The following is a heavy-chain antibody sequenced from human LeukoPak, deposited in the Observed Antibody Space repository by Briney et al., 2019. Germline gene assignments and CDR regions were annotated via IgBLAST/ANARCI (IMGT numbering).Heavy chain of an antibody. CDR3: AKTYIYYYDSSGYHPFDY. CDR1: GYTFTGYY. V-gene: IGHV1-2*02. D-gene: IGHD3-22*01. J-gene: IGHJ4*02. CDR2: INPNSGGR. Sequence: GASVKVSCKASGYTFTGYYIHWVRQAPGQGLDGMGWINPNSGGRHYAQKFQGRVTLTRDTSINTAYMELSRLRSDDTAVYYCAKTYIYYYDSSGYHPFDYWGQGTLVTVSS.